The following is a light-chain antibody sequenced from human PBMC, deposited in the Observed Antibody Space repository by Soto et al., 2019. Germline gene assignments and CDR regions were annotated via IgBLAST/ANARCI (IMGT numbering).Light chain of an antibody. CDR2: GVT. CDR1: HNDIGTYDY. J-gene: IGLJ1*01. Sequence: QSVLTQPTSVSGSPGQSITISCTGNHNDIGTYDYVSWYQQHPGRAPRLLIHGVTTRPSGISGRFSASKSGFTASLTISGLQPEDEADYYCSSFTSNRIYVFGPGTRSPS. CDR3: SSFTSNRIYV. V-gene: IGLV2-14*03.